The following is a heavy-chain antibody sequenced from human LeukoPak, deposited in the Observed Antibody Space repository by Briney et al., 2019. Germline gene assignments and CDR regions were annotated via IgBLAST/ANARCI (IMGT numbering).Heavy chain of an antibody. D-gene: IGHD4-11*01. CDR2: ISGSGGST. CDR3: AKDRYSNYGNWFDP. Sequence: GGSLRLSCAASGFTFSSYVMSWVRQAPGKGLEWVSGISGSGGSTYYADSVKGRFTISRDNSKNTLYLQMNSLRAEDTAVYYCAKDRYSNYGNWFDPWGQGTLVTVFS. CDR1: GFTFSSYV. V-gene: IGHV3-23*01. J-gene: IGHJ5*02.